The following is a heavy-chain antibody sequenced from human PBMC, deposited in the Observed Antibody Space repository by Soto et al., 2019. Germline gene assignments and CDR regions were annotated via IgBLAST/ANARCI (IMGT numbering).Heavy chain of an antibody. Sequence: SETLFLTCTVSGGSISSGDYYWSWIRQPPGKGLEWIGYIYYSGSTYYNPSLKSRVTISVDTSKNQFSLKLSSVTAADTAVYYCARDYYDSSGYEKYNWFDPWGQGTLVTVSS. CDR1: GGSISSGDYY. CDR2: IYYSGST. CDR3: ARDYYDSSGYEKYNWFDP. D-gene: IGHD3-22*01. J-gene: IGHJ5*02. V-gene: IGHV4-30-4*01.